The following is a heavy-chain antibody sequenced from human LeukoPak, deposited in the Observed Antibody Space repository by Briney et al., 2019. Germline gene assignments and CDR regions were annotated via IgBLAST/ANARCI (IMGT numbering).Heavy chain of an antibody. J-gene: IGHJ4*02. V-gene: IGHV3-48*03. CDR2: ISSSGSTI. CDR1: GFTFSSYE. Sequence: SAGSLRLSCAASGFTFSSYEMNWVRQAQGKGLEWVSYISSSGSTIYYADSVKGRFTISRDNAKNSLYLQMNSLRAEDTAVYYCGRNLQLWRPIDYWGQGTLVTVSS. D-gene: IGHD5-18*01. CDR3: GRNLQLWRPIDY.